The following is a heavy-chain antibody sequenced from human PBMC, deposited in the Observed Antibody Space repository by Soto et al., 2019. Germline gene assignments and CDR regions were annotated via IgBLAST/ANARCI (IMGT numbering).Heavy chain of an antibody. CDR1: GFPFSSYA. CDR3: AKDRSVLLFPY. D-gene: IGHD3-10*01. CDR2: ISGSGGST. Sequence: EVQLLESGGGLVQPGGSLRLSWAASGFPFSSYAMSWVRQAPGKGLEWVSAISGSGGSTYYADSVKGRFTISRDNSKNTLYLQMNSLRAEDTAVYYCAKDRSVLLFPYWGQGTLVTVSS. V-gene: IGHV3-23*01. J-gene: IGHJ4*02.